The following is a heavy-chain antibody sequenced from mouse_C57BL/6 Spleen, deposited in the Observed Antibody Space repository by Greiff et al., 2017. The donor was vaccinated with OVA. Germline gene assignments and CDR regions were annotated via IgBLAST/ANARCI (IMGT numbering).Heavy chain of an antibody. V-gene: IGHV1-55*01. D-gene: IGHD1-1*01. CDR2: IYPGSGST. J-gene: IGHJ1*03. CDR3: ARWDYGSSWYFDV. CDR1: GYTFTSYW. Sequence: VQLQQPGAELVKPGASVKMSCKASGYTFTSYWITWVKQRPGQGLEWIGDIYPGSGSTNYNEKFKSKATLTVDTSSSTAYMQLSSLTSEDSAVYYCARWDYGSSWYFDVWGTGTTVTVSS.